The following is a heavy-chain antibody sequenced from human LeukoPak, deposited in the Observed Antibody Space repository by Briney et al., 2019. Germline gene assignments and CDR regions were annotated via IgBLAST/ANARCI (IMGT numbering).Heavy chain of an antibody. CDR2: IYYSGST. D-gene: IGHD4-17*01. V-gene: IGHV4-39*01. Sequence: SETLSLTCTVSGGSISSSSYYWGWIRQPPGKGLEWIGSIYYSGSTYYNPSLKSRVTISVDTSKNQFSLKLSSVTAADTAVYYCARHLAQRLRSWSGWFDPWGQGTLVTVSS. CDR1: GGSISSSSYY. CDR3: ARHLAQRLRSWSGWFDP. J-gene: IGHJ5*02.